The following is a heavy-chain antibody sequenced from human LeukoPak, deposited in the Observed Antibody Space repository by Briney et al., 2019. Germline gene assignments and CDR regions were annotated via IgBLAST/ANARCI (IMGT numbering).Heavy chain of an antibody. V-gene: IGHV3-21*04. CDR2: ISSSSSYI. D-gene: IGHD3-10*01. J-gene: IGHJ6*03. CDR3: AVGVYYYGSGSYWFKPYYYYMDV. CDR1: GFTFSSYS. Sequence: GGSLRLSCAASGFTFSSYSMNWVRQAPGKGLEWVSSISSSSSYIYYADSVKGRFTISRDNAKNSLYLQMNSLRAEDTAVYYCAVGVYYYGSGSYWFKPYYYYMDVWGKGTTVTISS.